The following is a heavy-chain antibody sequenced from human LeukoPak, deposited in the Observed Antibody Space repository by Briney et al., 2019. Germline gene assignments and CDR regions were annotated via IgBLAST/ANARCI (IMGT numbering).Heavy chain of an antibody. J-gene: IGHJ4*02. CDR2: ISSSSSYI. CDR3: ARGDIVVVVAAPDY. D-gene: IGHD2-15*01. CDR1: GFTFSSYS. Sequence: GGSLRLSCAASGFTFSSYSMTWVRQAPGKGLEWVSSISSSSSYIYYADSVKGRFTISRDNAKNSLYLQMNSLRAEDTAVYYCARGDIVVVVAAPDYWGQGTLVTVSS. V-gene: IGHV3-21*01.